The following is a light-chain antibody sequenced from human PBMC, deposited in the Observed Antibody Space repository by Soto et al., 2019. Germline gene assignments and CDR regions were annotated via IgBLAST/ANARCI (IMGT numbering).Light chain of an antibody. CDR3: QQYGSSPT. V-gene: IGKV3-20*01. CDR1: QSVSSSY. J-gene: IGKJ1*01. Sequence: EIVLTQSPGTLSLSPVERSTLSLRASQSVSSSYLAWYQQKPGQAPRLLIYGASSRATGIPDRFSGSGSGTDFTLTISRLEPEDFAVYYCQQYGSSPTFGQGTKVDIK. CDR2: GAS.